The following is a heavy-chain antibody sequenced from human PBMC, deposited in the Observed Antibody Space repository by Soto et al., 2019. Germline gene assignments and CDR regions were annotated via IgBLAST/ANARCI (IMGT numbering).Heavy chain of an antibody. V-gene: IGHV4-30-2*01. CDR1: GGSISSGGYS. J-gene: IGHJ4*02. Sequence: PSETLSLTCAVSGGSISSGGYSWSWIRQPPGKGLELIGYIYHSASTYYNPSLKSRVTISVDRSKNQLSLKLSSVTAADTAVYSCARVPHSWGQGTLVTV. CDR2: IYHSAST. CDR3: ARVPHS.